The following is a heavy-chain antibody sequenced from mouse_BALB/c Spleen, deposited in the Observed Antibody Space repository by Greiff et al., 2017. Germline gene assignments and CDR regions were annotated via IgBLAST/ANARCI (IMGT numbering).Heavy chain of an antibody. CDR3: ARSGYYGSSSTCFDY. D-gene: IGHD1-1*01. Sequence: EVQLQESGGGLVQPGGSRKLSCAASGFTFSSFGMHWVRQAPEKGLEWVAYISSGSSTIYYADTVKGRFTISRDNPKNTLFLQMTSLRSEDTAMYYCARSGYYGSSSTCFDYWGQGTTLTVSS. CDR1: GFTFSSFG. CDR2: ISSGSSTI. V-gene: IGHV5-17*02. J-gene: IGHJ2*01.